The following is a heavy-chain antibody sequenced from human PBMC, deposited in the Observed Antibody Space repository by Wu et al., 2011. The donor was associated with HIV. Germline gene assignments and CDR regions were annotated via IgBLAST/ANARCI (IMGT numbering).Heavy chain of an antibody. J-gene: IGHJ5*02. Sequence: QVQLVQSGAEVKKPGSSVKVSCKASGGTFSSYAISWVRQAPGQGLEWMGGIIPIFDTANYAQKLQGRVTMTTDTSTSTAYMELRSLRSDDTAVYYCARDGPSRNVVVPAAAGGRAFDPWGQGTLVTVSS. CDR1: GGTFSSYA. V-gene: IGHV1-69*05. D-gene: IGHD2-2*01. CDR3: ARDGPSRNVVVPAAAGGRAFDP. CDR2: IIPIFDTA.